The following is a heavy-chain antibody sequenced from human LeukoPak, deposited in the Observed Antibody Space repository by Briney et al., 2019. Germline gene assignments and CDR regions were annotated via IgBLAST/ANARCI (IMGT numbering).Heavy chain of an antibody. Sequence: SQTLSLTCAISGDSVSSNSAAWNWIRQSPPRGLEWLGRTYYRSKWYNDYAVSVKSRITINPDTSKNQFSLQLNSVTPEDTAVYYCARDIWQLVRGDYYYYGMDVWGQGTTVTVSS. CDR3: ARDIWQLVRGDYYYYGMDV. CDR1: GDSVSSNSAA. V-gene: IGHV6-1*01. J-gene: IGHJ6*02. D-gene: IGHD6-13*01. CDR2: TYYRSKWYN.